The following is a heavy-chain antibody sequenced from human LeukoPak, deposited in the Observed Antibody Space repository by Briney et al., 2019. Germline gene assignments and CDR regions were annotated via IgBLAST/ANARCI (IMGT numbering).Heavy chain of an antibody. CDR2: IYYVGSP. CDR3: ARLPITKRALDV. D-gene: IGHD1-14*01. CDR1: GDSIRSGDSY. V-gene: IGHV4-39*01. J-gene: IGHJ6*02. Sequence: SETLSLTCSVSGDSIRSGDSYWGWIRQTPWTGLEWIGSIYYVGSPYYNPSLNSRRVTISVDTSKNQFSLKVTSVTAADTAVYYCARLPITKRALDVWGQGTTVTVSS.